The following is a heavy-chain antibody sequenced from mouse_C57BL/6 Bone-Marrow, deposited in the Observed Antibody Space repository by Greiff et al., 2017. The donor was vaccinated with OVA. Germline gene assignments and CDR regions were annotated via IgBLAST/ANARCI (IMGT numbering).Heavy chain of an antibody. CDR1: GYTFTSYW. V-gene: IGHV1-64*01. Sequence: QVQLKQPWAELVKPGASVKLSCKASGYTFTSYWMHWVKQRPGQGLEWIVMIHPNSGSTNYNEKFKSKATLTVDKSSSTAYMQLSSLTSEDSAVYYCATYYSNYGYWGQGTTLTVSS. CDR2: IHPNSGST. CDR3: ATYYSNYGY. J-gene: IGHJ2*01. D-gene: IGHD2-5*01.